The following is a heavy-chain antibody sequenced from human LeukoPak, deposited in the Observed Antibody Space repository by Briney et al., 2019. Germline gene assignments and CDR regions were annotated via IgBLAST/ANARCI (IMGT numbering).Heavy chain of an antibody. Sequence: PGGSLRLSCAASGFTFSSYGMHWVRQAPGKGLEWVAVISYDGSNKYYADSVKGRFTTSRDNSKNTLYLQMNSLRAEDTAVYYCAGYDSGGYYFGYWGQGTLVTVSS. V-gene: IGHV3-30*03. J-gene: IGHJ4*02. CDR1: GFTFSSYG. CDR2: ISYDGSNK. D-gene: IGHD3-22*01. CDR3: AGYDSGGYYFGY.